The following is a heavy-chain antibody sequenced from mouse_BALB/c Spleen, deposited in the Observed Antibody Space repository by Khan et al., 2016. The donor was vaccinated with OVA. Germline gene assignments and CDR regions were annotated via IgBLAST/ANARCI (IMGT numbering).Heavy chain of an antibody. CDR1: GFSLTSYG. Sequence: QVQLKQSGPGLVQPSQSLSITCTVSGFSLTSYGVHWVRQSPGKGLEWLGVIWSGGSKDYNAAFISRLSISKDNSKSQVFFKMNSLQANDSAIYYCARNYDYDEGLDYWGQGTLVTVSA. CDR2: IWSGGSK. D-gene: IGHD2-4*01. J-gene: IGHJ3*01. CDR3: ARNYDYDEGLDY. V-gene: IGHV2-2*02.